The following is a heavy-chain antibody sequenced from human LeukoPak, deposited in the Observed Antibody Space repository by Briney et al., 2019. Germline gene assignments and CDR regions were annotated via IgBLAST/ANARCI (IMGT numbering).Heavy chain of an antibody. CDR3: ARLRPQDAFDI. J-gene: IGHJ3*02. Sequence: GESLKISCKGSEYSFTIYWIGWVRQMPGKGLEWMGTIYPGDSDTRYSPSFQGQVTISADKSISTAYLQWSSLKASDTAMYYCARLRPQDAFDIWGQGTMVTVSS. CDR2: IYPGDSDT. V-gene: IGHV5-51*01. CDR1: EYSFTIYW.